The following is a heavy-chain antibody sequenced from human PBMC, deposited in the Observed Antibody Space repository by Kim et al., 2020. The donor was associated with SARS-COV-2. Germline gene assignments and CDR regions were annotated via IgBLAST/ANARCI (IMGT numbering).Heavy chain of an antibody. V-gene: IGHV3-11*01. D-gene: IGHD1-26*01. Sequence: IYYSDSVKGRFTVTKDNADNLLFLQMGEIRGEDTAIYYCARGGALTVFADYWGQGTLVSVSS. CDR2: I. J-gene: IGHJ4*02. CDR3: ARGGALTVFADY.